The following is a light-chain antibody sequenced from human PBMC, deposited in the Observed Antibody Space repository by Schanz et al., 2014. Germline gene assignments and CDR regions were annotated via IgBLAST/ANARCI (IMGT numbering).Light chain of an antibody. Sequence: DIVMTQSPDSLAVSLGERATINCKSSQSVLHSSNNKNYLAWYQHKPGQAPKLLIYWASTRESGVPDRFSGSGSGTDFTLTISSLQAEDVAVYYCQQYYSTALTFGGGTKVEIK. CDR3: QQYYSTALT. CDR1: QSVLHSSNNKNY. CDR2: WAS. J-gene: IGKJ4*01. V-gene: IGKV4-1*01.